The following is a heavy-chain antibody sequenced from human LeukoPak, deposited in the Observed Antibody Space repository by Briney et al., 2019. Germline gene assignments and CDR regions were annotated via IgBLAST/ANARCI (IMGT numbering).Heavy chain of an antibody. CDR1: GYTFTGYY. CDR2: INPNSGGT. V-gene: IGHV1-2*02. Sequence: ASVKVSCKASGYTFTGYYMHWVRQAPGQGLEWMGWINPNSGGTNYAQKFQGRVTMTRDTSISTAYMEMSRLRSDDTAVYYCARGGYYDSSGYTDYWGQGTLVTVSS. J-gene: IGHJ4*02. D-gene: IGHD3-22*01. CDR3: ARGGYYDSSGYTDY.